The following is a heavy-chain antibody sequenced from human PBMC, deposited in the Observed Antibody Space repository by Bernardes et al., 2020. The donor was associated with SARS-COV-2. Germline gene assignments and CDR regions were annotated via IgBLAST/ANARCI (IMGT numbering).Heavy chain of an antibody. J-gene: IGHJ4*02. Sequence: SETLTLTCTVSGDSLRSGSFYWTWFRQPAGKALEWIGRFYTLGPTEYTPSLRNRVTISVDTSKNQFSLRLSSVTAADTAVYYCARGAVAGTGYCDYWGQGALVNVSS. V-gene: IGHV4-61*02. CDR1: GDSLRSGSFY. CDR2: FYTLGPT. CDR3: ARGAVAGTGYCDY. D-gene: IGHD6-19*01.